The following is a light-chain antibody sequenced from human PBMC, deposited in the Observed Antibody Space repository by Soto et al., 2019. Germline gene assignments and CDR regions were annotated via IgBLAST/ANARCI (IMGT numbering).Light chain of an antibody. Sequence: QPASVSGSPGQSITISCTGTGSDVGAYNYVSWYHQHPGKAPKLLIFEVTNRPSGVSNRFSGSKSGNTASLTISGLQAEDEADYYCSSYTGSSTPVVFGGGTKLTVL. V-gene: IGLV2-14*01. CDR3: SSYTGSSTPVV. CDR1: GSDVGAYNY. J-gene: IGLJ2*01. CDR2: EVT.